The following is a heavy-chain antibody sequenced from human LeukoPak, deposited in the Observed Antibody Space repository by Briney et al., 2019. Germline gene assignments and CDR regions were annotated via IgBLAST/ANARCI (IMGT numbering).Heavy chain of an antibody. V-gene: IGHV3-23*01. CDR2: ISGSGDST. D-gene: IGHD1-26*01. CDR3: ARDVSGSPDY. CDR1: GFTFTYYA. Sequence: PGGSLRLSCAASGFTFTYYAMNWVRQAPGKGLEWVSAISGSGDSTYYADSVKGRFTISRDNSRNTLYLQMNSLRAEDTAVYYCARDVSGSPDYWGQGTLVTVSS. J-gene: IGHJ4*02.